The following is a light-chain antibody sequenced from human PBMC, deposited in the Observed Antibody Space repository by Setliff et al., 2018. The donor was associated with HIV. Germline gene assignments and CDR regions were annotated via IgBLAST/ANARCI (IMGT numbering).Light chain of an antibody. CDR3: CSYAGSYTLGV. V-gene: IGLV2-11*01. CDR2: DVS. Sequence: QSVLPQPRSVSGSPGQSVTISCTGTSSDVGGYNYVSWYQQHPGKAPKLMIYDVSKRPSGVPDRFSGSKSGNTASLTISGLQAEDEADYYCCSYAGSYTLGVFGTWTKVTVL. CDR1: SSDVGGYNY. J-gene: IGLJ1*01.